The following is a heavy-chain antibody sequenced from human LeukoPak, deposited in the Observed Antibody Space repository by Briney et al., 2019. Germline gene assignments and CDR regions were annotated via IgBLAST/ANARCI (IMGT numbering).Heavy chain of an antibody. J-gene: IGHJ4*02. CDR3: ARQTGSGLFILP. CDR1: GGSIRSSSYY. D-gene: IGHD3/OR15-3a*01. Sequence: SETLSLTCTVSGGSIRSSSYYWGWIRQPPGKGLEWIGSIYYSGNTYYNASLKSQVSISIDTSKNQFSLKLTSVTAADTAVYYCARQTGSGLFILPGGQGTLVTVSS. V-gene: IGHV4-39*01. CDR2: IYYSGNT.